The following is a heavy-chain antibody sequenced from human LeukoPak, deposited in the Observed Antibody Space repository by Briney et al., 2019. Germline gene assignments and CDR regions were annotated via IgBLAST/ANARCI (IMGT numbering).Heavy chain of an antibody. V-gene: IGHV4-34*01. Sequence: SETLSLTCAVYGRSFSGYYRSGIRQPPGKGLEWIGEINHSGSTNYNPSLKSRVTTSEDTSKNQFSLKLSSVTAADTAVYYCARGALLWFGESTNYFDYWGQGTLVSVSS. CDR2: INHSGST. CDR3: ARGALLWFGESTNYFDY. CDR1: GRSFSGYY. D-gene: IGHD3-10*01. J-gene: IGHJ4*02.